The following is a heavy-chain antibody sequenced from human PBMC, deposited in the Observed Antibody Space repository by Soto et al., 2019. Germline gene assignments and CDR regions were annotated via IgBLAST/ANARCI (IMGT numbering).Heavy chain of an antibody. V-gene: IGHV1-8*01. CDR1: GYTFTNND. J-gene: IGHJ5*02. Sequence: ASVNVSCKSSGYTFTNNDVTWVRQATGQGLEWMGWMNPGSGDTGYAQKFQGRVTMTRNISIATAYMELSSLSSEDTAIYYWARMASFCSLNWFDPWGQGTLVTVSS. CDR2: MNPGSGDT. D-gene: IGHD3-10*02. CDR3: ARMASFCSLNWFDP.